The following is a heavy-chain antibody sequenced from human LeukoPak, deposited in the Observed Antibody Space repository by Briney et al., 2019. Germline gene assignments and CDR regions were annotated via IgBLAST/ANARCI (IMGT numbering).Heavy chain of an antibody. CDR3: WAYGSGSYMVLDAFDI. J-gene: IGHJ3*02. V-gene: IGHV1-8*02. D-gene: IGHD3-10*01. CDR1: GYTFTNYD. CDR2: MNPNSGNT. Sequence: ASVKVSCKASGYTFTNYDINWVRQATGQGLEWMGWMNPNSGNTGYAQKFQGRVTMTRNTSISTAYMELSSLRSEDTAVYYCWAYGSGSYMVLDAFDIWGQGTMVTVSS.